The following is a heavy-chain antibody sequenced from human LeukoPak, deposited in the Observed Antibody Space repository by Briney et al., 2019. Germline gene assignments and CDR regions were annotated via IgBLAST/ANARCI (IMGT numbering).Heavy chain of an antibody. CDR1: RFTFSTYS. Sequence: GGSLRHSCAASRFTFSTYSMNWVRQAPGKGLEWVSSISSSGSDIYSTDSVKGRFTISRENAKNSLYLQMNSLRAGDTAVYYCARALPVAGTDWYFDLWGRGALVTVSS. CDR3: ARALPVAGTDWYFDL. V-gene: IGHV3-21*01. D-gene: IGHD6-19*01. J-gene: IGHJ2*01. CDR2: ISSSGSDI.